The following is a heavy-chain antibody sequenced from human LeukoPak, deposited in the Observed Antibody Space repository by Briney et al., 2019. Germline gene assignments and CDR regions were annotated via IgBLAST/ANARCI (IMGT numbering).Heavy chain of an antibody. Sequence: GGSLRLSCAASGFTFSNYGMHWVRQAPGKGLDWVAFIHYDGSNKYYADSVKGRFTISRDDSKNTLYLQMNSLRAEDTAVYYCASPPVGRLEAFDIWGQGTMVTVSS. CDR1: GFTFSNYG. V-gene: IGHV3-30*02. D-gene: IGHD6-19*01. CDR2: IHYDGSNK. J-gene: IGHJ3*02. CDR3: ASPPVGRLEAFDI.